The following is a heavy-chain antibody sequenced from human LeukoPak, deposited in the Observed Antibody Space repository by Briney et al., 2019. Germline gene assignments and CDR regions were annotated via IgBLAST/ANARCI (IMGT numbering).Heavy chain of an antibody. V-gene: IGHV4-59*01. CDR2: VYYTGST. Sequence: SETLSLTCTVSGASISSYYWSWIRQPPGKGLEFIGYVYYTGSTNYTPSLESRVTISLDTSKNEFSLTMSSVTAADTAVYYCARVPVYYGMDGWGQGTTVTVSS. CDR3: ARVPVYYGMDG. CDR1: GASISSYY. J-gene: IGHJ6*02.